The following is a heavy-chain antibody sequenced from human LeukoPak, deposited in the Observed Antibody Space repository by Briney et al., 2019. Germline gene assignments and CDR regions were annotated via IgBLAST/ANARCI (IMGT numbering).Heavy chain of an antibody. J-gene: IGHJ4*02. Sequence: GESLRLSCAGSGFIFSRSSMTWVRQSPGKRLEWVATINPDGSMKWYLDSVNGRFTISRDNSDNAVFLQMNSLRVEDMAVYYCVKLLGDVTTLDYWGQGILVTVSS. V-gene: IGHV3-7*01. CDR2: INPDGSMK. CDR3: VKLLGDVTTLDY. CDR1: GFIFSRSS. D-gene: IGHD3-16*01.